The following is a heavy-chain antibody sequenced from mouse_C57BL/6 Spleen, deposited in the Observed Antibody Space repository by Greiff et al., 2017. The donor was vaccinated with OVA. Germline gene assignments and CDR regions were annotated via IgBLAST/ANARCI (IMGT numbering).Heavy chain of an antibody. J-gene: IGHJ2*01. D-gene: IGHD1-1*01. CDR1: GFTFSSYA. CDR2: ISDGGSYT. CDR3: AREDYGRYFGY. Sequence: EVKLVESGGGLVKPGGSLKLSCAASGFTFSSYAMSWVRQTPEKRLEWVATISDGGSYTYYPDNVKGRFTISRDNAKNNLYLQMSHLKSEDTAMYYCAREDYGRYFGYWGQGTTLTVSS. V-gene: IGHV5-4*01.